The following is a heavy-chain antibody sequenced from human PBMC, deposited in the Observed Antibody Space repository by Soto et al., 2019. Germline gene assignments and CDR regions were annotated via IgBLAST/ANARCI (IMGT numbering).Heavy chain of an antibody. Sequence: PSGTLSLTCAVSGGSISSYYWSWIRQPPGKGLEWIGYIYYSGSTNYNPSLKSRVTISVDTSKNQFSLKLSSVTAADTAVYYCARYSGSMAQGHYYYYYGMDVWGQGTTVTVSS. D-gene: IGHD3-10*01. CDR1: GGSISSYY. J-gene: IGHJ6*02. V-gene: IGHV4-59*01. CDR3: ARYSGSMAQGHYYYYYGMDV. CDR2: IYYSGST.